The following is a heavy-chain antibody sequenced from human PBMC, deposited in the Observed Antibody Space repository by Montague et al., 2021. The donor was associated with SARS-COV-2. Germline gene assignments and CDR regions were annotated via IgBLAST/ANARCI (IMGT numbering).Heavy chain of an antibody. CDR2: FDPEDGET. CDR1: GYTLTELS. CDR3: ATASVIVVVPAANWFDP. Sequence: SVKVSCKVSGYTLTELSMHWVRQAPGKGLEWMGGFDPEDGETIYAQKFQGRVTMTEDTSTDTAYMELSSLRSEDTAVYYCATASVIVVVPAANWFDPWGQGTLVTVSS. D-gene: IGHD2-2*01. V-gene: IGHV1-24*01. J-gene: IGHJ5*02.